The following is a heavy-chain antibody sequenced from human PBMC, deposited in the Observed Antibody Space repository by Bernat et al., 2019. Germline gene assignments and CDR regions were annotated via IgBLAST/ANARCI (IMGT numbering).Heavy chain of an antibody. CDR2: IYYSGST. D-gene: IGHD3-10*01. J-gene: IGHJ4*02. Sequence: QLQLQESGPGLVKLSETLSLTCSVSGGSISSSSYYWGWIRPPPGKGLEWIGSIYYSGSTYYNPSLKSRVTISVDTSKNQFSLMLSSVTAADTAVYYCAASLVRGVINTFGYWGQGTLVTVSS. CDR3: AASLVRGVINTFGY. V-gene: IGHV4-39*01. CDR1: GGSISSSSYY.